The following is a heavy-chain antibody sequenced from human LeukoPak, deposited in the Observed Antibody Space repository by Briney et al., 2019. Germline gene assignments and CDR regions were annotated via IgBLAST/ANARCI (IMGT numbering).Heavy chain of an antibody. Sequence: PGRSLRLSCAASGFTFSNYGMHWVRQAPGKGLEWAAVISYDATSEYYADSVKGRFTISRDNSKNTLYLQMNSLRAEDTAVYYCAKRYSGSPRDYFDYWGQGTLVTVSS. CDR2: ISYDATSE. J-gene: IGHJ4*02. D-gene: IGHD1-26*01. CDR3: AKRYSGSPRDYFDY. CDR1: GFTFSNYG. V-gene: IGHV3-30*18.